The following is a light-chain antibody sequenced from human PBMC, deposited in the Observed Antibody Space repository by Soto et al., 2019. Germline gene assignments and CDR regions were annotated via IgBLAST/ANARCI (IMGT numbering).Light chain of an antibody. CDR2: RNN. V-gene: IGLV1-47*01. J-gene: IGLJ1*01. CDR1: SSNIVSNY. CDR3: AAWDDSLSGYV. Sequence: QLVLTQPPSASGTPGQRVTISCSGSSSNIVSNYVYWYQQLPGTAPKLLIYRNNQRPSGVPDRFSGSKSGTSASLAISGLRSEDEADYYCAAWDDSLSGYVFGTGTKVTVL.